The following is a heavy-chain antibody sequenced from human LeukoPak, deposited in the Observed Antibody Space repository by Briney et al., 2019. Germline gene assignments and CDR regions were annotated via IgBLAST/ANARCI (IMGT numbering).Heavy chain of an antibody. Sequence: SETLSLTCTVSGGSVSSYYWSWIRQPPGKGLEWIGYIYYSGSTNYNPSLKSRVTISVDTSKNQFSLKLSSVTAADTAVYYCARAHTAYYYDSSELDYWGQGTLVTVSS. CDR1: GGSVSSYY. J-gene: IGHJ4*02. V-gene: IGHV4-59*02. D-gene: IGHD3-22*01. CDR2: IYYSGST. CDR3: ARAHTAYYYDSSELDY.